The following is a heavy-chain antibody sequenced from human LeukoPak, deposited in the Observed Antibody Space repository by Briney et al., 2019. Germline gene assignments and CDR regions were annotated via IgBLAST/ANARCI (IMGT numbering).Heavy chain of an antibody. V-gene: IGHV4-39*01. CDR3: ARLRGYSGYEIDY. CDR1: GGSIRSDSHY. D-gene: IGHD5-12*01. Sequence: SETLSLTCSVSGGSIRSDSHYWGWIRQPPGRGLEWIGSIYYSGSTYYNPSLEGRVTISVDTSKYQFSLKLSSVTAADTAVYYCARLRGYSGYEIDYWGQGTLVTVSS. J-gene: IGHJ4*02. CDR2: IYYSGST.